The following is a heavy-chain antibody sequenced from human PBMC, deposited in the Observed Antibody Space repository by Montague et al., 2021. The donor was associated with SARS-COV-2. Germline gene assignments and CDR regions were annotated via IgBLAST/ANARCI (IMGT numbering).Heavy chain of an antibody. CDR2: INHGGST. J-gene: IGHJ6*03. D-gene: IGHD3-10*01. V-gene: IGHV4-34*01. CDR3: SRLRDGVVPSPILGVVPLYSYYYMDV. CDR1: GSSFSGYY. Sequence: SETLSLTCAVHGSSFSGYYWNWIRQSPGKGLEWIGEINHGGSTKFSPSLKGRLTISTDTSKNQFSLKLTSVAAADTAVYYCSRLRDGVVPSPILGVVPLYSYYYMDVWGRGTPVTISS.